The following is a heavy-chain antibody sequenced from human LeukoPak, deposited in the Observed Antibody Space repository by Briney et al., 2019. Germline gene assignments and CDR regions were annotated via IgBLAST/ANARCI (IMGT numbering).Heavy chain of an antibody. J-gene: IGHJ4*02. CDR1: GYSFSDYY. CDR3: ARDRQWLVLVY. Sequence: ASVKVSGKASGYSFSDYYLHWVRQAPGQGLEWMGWINPKSGATNYAQKFQVRVTMTRDTSIDTAYMEMNGLRSDDTAVYYCARDRQWLVLVYWGQGTLVTVSS. CDR2: INPKSGAT. D-gene: IGHD6-19*01. V-gene: IGHV1-2*02.